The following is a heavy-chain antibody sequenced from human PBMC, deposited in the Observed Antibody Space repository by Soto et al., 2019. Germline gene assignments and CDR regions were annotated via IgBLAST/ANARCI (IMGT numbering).Heavy chain of an antibody. Sequence: EVQLVESGGDLVQPGRSLRLSCAASRFPFDDFAMHWVRQAPGKGLEWVSGISWNGATIVYADSVKGRFTISRDNAKSTLFLQMNRLRAEDTAFYYCVKDISAGFFTYCDYWGPGTLVTVSS. V-gene: IGHV3-9*01. CDR3: VKDISAGFFTYCDY. CDR2: ISWNGATI. J-gene: IGHJ4*02. D-gene: IGHD3-16*02. CDR1: RFPFDDFA.